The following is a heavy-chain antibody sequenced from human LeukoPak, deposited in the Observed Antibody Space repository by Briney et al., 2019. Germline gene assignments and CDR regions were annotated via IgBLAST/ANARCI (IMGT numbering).Heavy chain of an antibody. CDR3: ARRDYDNHGHSFDI. J-gene: IGHJ3*02. V-gene: IGHV5-51*01. D-gene: IGHD3-22*01. CDR2: IYPGYSDA. CDR1: GYILTNNW. Sequence: GESLKISCKVSGYILTNNWIGWVRQVPGKGLEWMGLIYPGYSDAKYSPSFQGQVTFSVDKSISTAYLQWSSLKASDTATYYCARRDYDNHGHSFDIWGQGTMLTVSS.